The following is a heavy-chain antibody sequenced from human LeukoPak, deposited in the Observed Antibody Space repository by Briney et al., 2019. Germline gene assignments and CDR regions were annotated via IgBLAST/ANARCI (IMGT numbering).Heavy chain of an antibody. CDR1: GYTFTSYG. V-gene: IGHV1-18*01. J-gene: IGHJ6*02. CDR2: ISAYNGNT. Sequence: ASVKVSCKASGYTFTSYGISWVRQAPGQELEWMGWISAYNGNTNYAQKLQGRVTMTTDTSTSTAYMELRSLRSDDTAVYYCARGIAAAGSYYYYGTDVWGQGTTVTVSS. CDR3: ARGIAAAGSYYYYGTDV. D-gene: IGHD6-13*01.